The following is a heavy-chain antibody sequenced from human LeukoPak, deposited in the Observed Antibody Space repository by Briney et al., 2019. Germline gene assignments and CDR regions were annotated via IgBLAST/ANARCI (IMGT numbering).Heavy chain of an antibody. CDR1: YGSISDISYY. Sequence: PSETLSLTCTVSYGSISDISYYWGWIRQPPGKGLEWIGSIYYSGRTYYNSSLKSRVTISVDTSKNQFSLKVTSVTAADTAVYYCASAHYDILGGHFDYWGQGTLVTVSS. CDR3: ASAHYDILGGHFDY. D-gene: IGHD3-9*01. CDR2: IYYSGRT. V-gene: IGHV4-39*07. J-gene: IGHJ4*02.